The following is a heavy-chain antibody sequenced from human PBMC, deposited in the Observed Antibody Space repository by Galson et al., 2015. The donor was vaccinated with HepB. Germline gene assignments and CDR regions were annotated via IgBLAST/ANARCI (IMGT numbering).Heavy chain of an antibody. CDR1: GYNFIGYD. CDR2: MNPNSGNT. Sequence: SVKVSCKASGYNFIGYDINWVRQAAGQGLEWMGWMNPNSGNTGYAKRFQGRVTMTRDIFTDTAYMELSGLTSEDTAVYFCARPYCSSPRCSDGAFDVWGQGTMLTVSS. CDR3: ARPYCSSPRCSDGAFDV. D-gene: IGHD2-2*01. V-gene: IGHV1-8*01. J-gene: IGHJ3*01.